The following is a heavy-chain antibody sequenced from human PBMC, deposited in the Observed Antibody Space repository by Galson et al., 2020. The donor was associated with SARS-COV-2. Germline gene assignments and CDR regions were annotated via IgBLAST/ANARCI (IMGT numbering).Heavy chain of an antibody. V-gene: IGHV3-23*01. J-gene: IGHJ6*02. CDR2: ISGSGGST. D-gene: IGHD2-8*01. CDR1: GFTFSSYA. Sequence: GESLKISCAASGFTFSSYAMSWVRQAPGKGLEWVSAISGSGGSTYYADSVKGRFTISRDNSKNTLYLQMNSLRAEDTAVYYCAKWDTNGVCYTRNCHLGYGMDVWGQGTTVTVSS. CDR3: AKWDTNGVCYTRNCHLGYGMDV.